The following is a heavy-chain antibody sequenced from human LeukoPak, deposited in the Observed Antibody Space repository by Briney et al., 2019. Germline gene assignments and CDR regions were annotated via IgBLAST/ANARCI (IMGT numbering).Heavy chain of an antibody. CDR2: IYYSGST. CDR1: GGSISSSSYY. Sequence: SETLSLTCTVSGGSISSSSYYWGWIRQPPGKGLEWIGSIYYSGSTYYNPSLKSRVTISVDTSKNQFSLKLSSVTAADTAVYYCARVVGATIAGWGQGTLVTVSS. D-gene: IGHD1-26*01. CDR3: ARVVGATIAG. V-gene: IGHV4-39*07. J-gene: IGHJ4*02.